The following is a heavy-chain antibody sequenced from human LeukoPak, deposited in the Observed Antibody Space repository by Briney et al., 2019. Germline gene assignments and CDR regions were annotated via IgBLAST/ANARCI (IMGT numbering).Heavy chain of an antibody. D-gene: IGHD6-13*01. CDR2: ISAYNGNT. J-gene: IGHJ4*02. Sequence: GPSVKPSSTASGYTFTSYGISWVRQAPGQGLEWMGWISAYNGNTNYAQKLQGRVTMTTDTSTSTAYMELRSLRSDDTAVYYCAGYIAAAGTSCFEIGGQGTVVTVSS. V-gene: IGHV1-18*01. CDR3: AGYIAAAGTSCFEI. CDR1: GYTFTSYG.